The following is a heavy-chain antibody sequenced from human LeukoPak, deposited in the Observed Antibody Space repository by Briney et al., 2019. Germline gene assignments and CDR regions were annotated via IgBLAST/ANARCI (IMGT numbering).Heavy chain of an antibody. CDR3: AKSHCSSTSCYLGAFDI. Sequence: GGSLRLSCAASGFTFSSYAMSWVRQAPGKGLEWVSAISGSGGSTYYADSVKGRFTISRDNSKNTLYLQMNSLRAEDTAVYYCAKSHCSSTSCYLGAFDIWGQGTMVTVSS. J-gene: IGHJ3*02. CDR1: GFTFSSYA. CDR2: ISGSGGST. D-gene: IGHD2-2*01. V-gene: IGHV3-23*01.